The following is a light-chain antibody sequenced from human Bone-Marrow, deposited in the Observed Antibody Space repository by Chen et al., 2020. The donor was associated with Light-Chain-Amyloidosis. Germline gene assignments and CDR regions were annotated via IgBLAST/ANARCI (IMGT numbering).Light chain of an antibody. J-gene: IGLJ2*01. Sequence: SYELTQPPSVSVSLVQTARITCSGDDLPTKYAYWYQQKPGQAPVLVIHRDTERPSGISERFSGSSSGTTATLTISGVQAEDEADYHCQSADSSGTYEVIFGGGTKLTVL. CDR3: QSADSSGTYEVI. CDR1: DLPTKY. CDR2: RDT. V-gene: IGLV3-25*03.